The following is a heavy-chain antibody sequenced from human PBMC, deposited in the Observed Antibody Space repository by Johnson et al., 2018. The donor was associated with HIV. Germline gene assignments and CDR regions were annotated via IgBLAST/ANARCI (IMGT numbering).Heavy chain of an antibody. CDR3: ARDGGGGALDI. Sequence: QEQLVESGGGVVQPGRSLRLSCAASGFTFSSYAMHWVRQAPGKGLEWVAVISYDGSNKYYPDSVKGRFTISRDNSKNTLYLQMNSLRAEDTAVYYCARDGGGGALDIWGQGTMVSVSS. CDR1: GFTFSSYA. V-gene: IGHV3-30*04. D-gene: IGHD3-16*01. CDR2: ISYDGSNK. J-gene: IGHJ3*02.